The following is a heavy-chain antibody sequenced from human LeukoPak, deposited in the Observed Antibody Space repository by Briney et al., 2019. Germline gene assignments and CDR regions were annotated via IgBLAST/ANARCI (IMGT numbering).Heavy chain of an antibody. Sequence: GGSLRLSCAVSGFTVSGNYMSWVRQAPGKGPEWVSLIYCGGTTYYADSVKGRFTISRDNSKNTLYLQMNSLRAEDTAVYYCARRAGGYSHPYDYWGQGILVTVSS. CDR1: GFTVSGNY. CDR3: ARRAGGYSHPYDY. D-gene: IGHD4-23*01. V-gene: IGHV3-53*01. CDR2: IYCGGTT. J-gene: IGHJ4*02.